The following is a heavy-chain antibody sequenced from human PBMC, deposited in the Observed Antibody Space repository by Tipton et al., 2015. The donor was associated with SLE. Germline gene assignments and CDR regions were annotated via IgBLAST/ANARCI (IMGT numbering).Heavy chain of an antibody. V-gene: IGHV4-38-2*02. CDR2: IYHSGNT. Sequence: LRLSCAASGFTFSSYSMNWVRQAPGKGLEWIGSIYHSGNTYNNPSLKSRVTISVDTSKNQFSLKLSSVTAADTAVYYCARDEGSYYDSHGFQHWGQGTLVTVSS. CDR3: ARDEGSYYDSHGFQH. D-gene: IGHD3-22*01. CDR1: GFTFSSYS. J-gene: IGHJ1*01.